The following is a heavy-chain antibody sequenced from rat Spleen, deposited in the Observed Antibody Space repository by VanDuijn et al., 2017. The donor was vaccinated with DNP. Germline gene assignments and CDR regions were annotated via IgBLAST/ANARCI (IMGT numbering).Heavy chain of an antibody. V-gene: IGHV2-30*01. CDR3: ARSYYGYKAYFDY. D-gene: IGHD1-9*01. J-gene: IGHJ2*01. Sequence: QVQLKESGPGLVQPSQTLSLTCTVSGFSLISFPVHWVRQSSGKGLEWMGVLWTGGSTEYNSALKSRLSISRDTYKSQVFLKMNSLQTEDTATYYCARSYYGYKAYFDYWGQGVMVTVSS. CDR1: GFSLISFP. CDR2: LWTGGST.